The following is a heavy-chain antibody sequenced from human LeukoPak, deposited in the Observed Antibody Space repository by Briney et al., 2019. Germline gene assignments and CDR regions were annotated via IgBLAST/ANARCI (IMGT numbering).Heavy chain of an antibody. CDR2: ISWNSGSI. Sequence: GRSLRLSCAASGFTFDDYAMHWVRQAPGKGLEWVSGISWNSGSIGYADSVKGRFTISRDNAKNPLYLQMNSLRAEDTALYYCAKDMAYDSSGSVLDYWGQGTLVTVSS. CDR3: AKDMAYDSSGSVLDY. CDR1: GFTFDDYA. D-gene: IGHD3-22*01. V-gene: IGHV3-9*01. J-gene: IGHJ4*02.